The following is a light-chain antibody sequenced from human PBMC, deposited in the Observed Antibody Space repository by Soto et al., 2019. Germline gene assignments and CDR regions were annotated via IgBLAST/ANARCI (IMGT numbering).Light chain of an antibody. CDR3: QQFAISTT. CDR2: GAS. Sequence: EIVLTQSPATLSVSPGERATLSCRASQSVTSNLAWYQRKPGQAPRLLIYGASTRATGIPARFSGSGSGTEFTLTISSLQSEDFALYYCQQFAISTTFGQGTKVEVK. J-gene: IGKJ1*01. CDR1: QSVTSN. V-gene: IGKV3-15*01.